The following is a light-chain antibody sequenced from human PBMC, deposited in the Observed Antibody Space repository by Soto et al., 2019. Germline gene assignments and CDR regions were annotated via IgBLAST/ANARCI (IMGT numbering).Light chain of an antibody. CDR2: AAS. CDR1: QGVGND. CDR3: LQDHTYPHV. J-gene: IGKJ1*01. Sequence: AIQMTQAPSSLSASVGDRVTITCRASQGVGNDLGWYQQRPGKAPKVLIYAASTLQYGVPSRFSGSGSGTDFTLTISSLQPEDSATYYCLQDHTYPHVFGQGTKVEIK. V-gene: IGKV1-6*02.